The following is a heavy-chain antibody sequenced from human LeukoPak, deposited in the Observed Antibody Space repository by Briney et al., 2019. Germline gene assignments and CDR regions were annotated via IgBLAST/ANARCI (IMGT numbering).Heavy chain of an antibody. CDR3: AATSGSYALFDY. D-gene: IGHD3-10*01. Sequence: SVKVSCKASGYTFTGYYMHWVRQAPGQGLEWMGGIIPIFGTANYAQKFQGRVTITTDESTSTAYMELSSLRSEDTAVYYCAATSGSYALFDYWGQGTLVTVSS. CDR2: IIPIFGTA. V-gene: IGHV1-69*05. CDR1: GYTFTGYY. J-gene: IGHJ4*02.